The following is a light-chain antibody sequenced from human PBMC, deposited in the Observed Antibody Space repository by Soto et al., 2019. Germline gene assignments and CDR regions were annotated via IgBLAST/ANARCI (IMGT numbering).Light chain of an antibody. J-gene: IGKJ3*01. V-gene: IGKV3-15*01. CDR3: QQYNNGFTFT. Sequence: DIVMTQSPSTLSVSPGERATLSCRASQSVSSNLAWHHQKPCQAPSVLIYCASTSATVIPARFSSSGSGTAYILPISSRQSADYAASYCQQYNNGFTFTFGQGTKVDIK. CDR2: CAS. CDR1: QSVSSN.